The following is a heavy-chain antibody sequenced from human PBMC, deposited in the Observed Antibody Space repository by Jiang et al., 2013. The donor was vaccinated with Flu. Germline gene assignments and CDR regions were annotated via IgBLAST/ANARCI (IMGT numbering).Heavy chain of an antibody. CDR1: TSYA. D-gene: IGHD3-10*01. J-gene: IGHJ4*02. Sequence: TSYAMHWVRQAPGPKDLSGWDGSTLAMVTQNNSQKFQGRVTITRDTSASTAYMELSSLRSEDTAVYYCARQIFTMVRGVIGGLGYWGQGTLVTVSS. CDR2: STLAMVT. CDR3: ARQIFTMVRGVIGGLGY. V-gene: IGHV1-3*01.